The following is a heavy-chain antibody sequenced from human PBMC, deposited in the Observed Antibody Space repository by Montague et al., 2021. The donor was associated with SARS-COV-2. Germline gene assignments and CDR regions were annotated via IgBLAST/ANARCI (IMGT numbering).Heavy chain of an antibody. CDR3: ARVPRNIFGVVLTFDY. J-gene: IGHJ4*02. Sequence: TLSLTCTVSGGSISSGGYYWSWIRQHPGKGLEWIGYIYYSGSTYYNPSLKSRVTISVDTSKNQFSLKLSSVTAADTAVYYCARVPRNIFGVVLTFDYWGQGTLVTVSS. D-gene: IGHD3-3*01. V-gene: IGHV4-31*03. CDR2: IYYSGST. CDR1: GGSISSGGYY.